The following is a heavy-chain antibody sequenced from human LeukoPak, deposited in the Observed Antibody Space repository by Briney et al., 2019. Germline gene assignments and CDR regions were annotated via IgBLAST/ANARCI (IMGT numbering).Heavy chain of an antibody. CDR3: ARLGRAAPFDY. CDR1: GGSISSGDYY. D-gene: IGHD1-14*01. Sequence: SETLSLTCTVSGGSISSGDYYWSWIRQPPGKGLEWIGYIYYSGSTYYNPSLKSRVTISVDTSKNQFSLKLSSVTAADTAVYYCARLGRAAPFDYWGQGTLVTASS. J-gene: IGHJ4*02. CDR2: IYYSGST. V-gene: IGHV4-30-4*01.